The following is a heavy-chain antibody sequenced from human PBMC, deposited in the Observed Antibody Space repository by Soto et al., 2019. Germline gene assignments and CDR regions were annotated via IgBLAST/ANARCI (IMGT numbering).Heavy chain of an antibody. Sequence: SETLSLTCTVSGGSISSGDFYWTWIRQPPGKGLEWIGYIYYSGSTYYNPSLKSRVTISVDTSTNQFSLKLSSVTAADTAVYYCARYCYDSSGYYRWFDPWGQGTLVTVSS. CDR1: GGSISSGDFY. D-gene: IGHD3-22*01. J-gene: IGHJ5*02. V-gene: IGHV4-30-4*01. CDR2: IYYSGST. CDR3: ARYCYDSSGYYRWFDP.